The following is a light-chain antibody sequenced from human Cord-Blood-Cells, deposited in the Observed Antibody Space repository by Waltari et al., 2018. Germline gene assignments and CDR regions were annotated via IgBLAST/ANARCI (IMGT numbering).Light chain of an antibody. V-gene: IGLV5-45*01. J-gene: IGLJ3*02. Sequence: QAALTQPASLSASPAASASLTRTLRSGINVGTYRTHWYQQKPGSHPKYHLSYKSDSDKQQGSGDPSRFSRSKDASANAGIFPISGLQSEDEADYYCMIWHSSAWVFGGGTKLTVL. CDR3: MIWHSSAWV. CDR2: YKSDSDK. CDR1: SGINVGTYR.